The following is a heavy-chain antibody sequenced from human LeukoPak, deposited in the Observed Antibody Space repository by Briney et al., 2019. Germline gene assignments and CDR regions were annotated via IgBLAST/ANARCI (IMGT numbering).Heavy chain of an antibody. CDR3: ARGTTVTTAVLVPNDAFDI. D-gene: IGHD4-17*01. CDR2: SIPMFGTT. V-gene: IGHV1-69*13. J-gene: IGHJ3*02. CDR1: GGTFNSYA. Sequence: SVKVSCKASGGTFNSYAINWVRQAPGQGIEWMGGSIPMFGTTNFAPEFQGRVTITADEFTSTAYMELTSLKSEDTAVYYCARGTTVTTAVLVPNDAFDIWGQGTMVTVSS.